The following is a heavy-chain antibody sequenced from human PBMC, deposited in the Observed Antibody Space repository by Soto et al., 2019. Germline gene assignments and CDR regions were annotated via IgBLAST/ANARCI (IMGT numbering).Heavy chain of an antibody. D-gene: IGHD6-13*01. Sequence: EVQLLESGGGLVQPGGSLRLSCAASEFTFNSYAMNWVRQAAGKGLEWVSGISGNGGSTHYADSVKGRFTISRDNIKKKTYRQMNSLRGENTGIYYCAKEAVAAVGKVDLWGRGT. J-gene: IGHJ2*01. CDR2: ISGNGGST. CDR1: EFTFNSYA. CDR3: AKEAVAAVGKVDL. V-gene: IGHV3-23*01.